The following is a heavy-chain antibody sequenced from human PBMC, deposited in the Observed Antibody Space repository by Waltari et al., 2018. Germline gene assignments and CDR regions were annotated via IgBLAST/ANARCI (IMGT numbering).Heavy chain of an antibody. CDR3: AREALKQWLGNWFDP. V-gene: IGHV3-53*01. Sequence: EVQLVESGGGLIQPGGSLRLSCAASGFTVSSNYMSWVRTAPGRGVGGVSVIYSGGSTYTADSVKGRFTISSDNSKNTLYLQMNRLRAEDTAVYYCAREALKQWLGNWFDPWGQGTLVTVSS. J-gene: IGHJ5*02. CDR2: IYSGGST. CDR1: GFTVSSNY. D-gene: IGHD6-19*01.